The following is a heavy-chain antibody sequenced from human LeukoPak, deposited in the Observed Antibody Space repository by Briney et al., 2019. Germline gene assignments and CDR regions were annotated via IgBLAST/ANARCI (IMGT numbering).Heavy chain of an antibody. D-gene: IGHD2-2*02. V-gene: IGHV5-10-1*01. Sequence: GESLKISCKGSGYSFTSYWISWVRQMPGKGLEWMGRIDPSDSYTNYSPSFQGHVTISADKSISTAYLQWSCLKASYTAMYYCARHTSGHAFDIWGQGTMVTVSS. J-gene: IGHJ3*02. CDR3: ARHTSGHAFDI. CDR1: GYSFTSYW. CDR2: IDPSDSYT.